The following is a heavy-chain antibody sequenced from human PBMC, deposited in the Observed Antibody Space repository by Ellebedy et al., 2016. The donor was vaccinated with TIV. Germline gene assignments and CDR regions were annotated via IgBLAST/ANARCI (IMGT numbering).Heavy chain of an antibody. CDR3: ARYPRTLTSHGMDV. J-gene: IGHJ6*02. CDR1: GYTFTAYY. Sequence: AASVKVSCKASGYTFTAYYLHWVRQAPGEGLEWVGWINPNNGGTNYAQKFQGRVTLTRDTSINTAYMEVNRLRSDDTAVYYCARYPRTLTSHGMDVWGQGTTVTVSS. CDR2: INPNNGGT. D-gene: IGHD4-17*01. V-gene: IGHV1-2*02.